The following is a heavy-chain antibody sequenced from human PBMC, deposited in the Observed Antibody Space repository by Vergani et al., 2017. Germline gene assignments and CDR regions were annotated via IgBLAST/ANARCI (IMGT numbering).Heavy chain of an antibody. V-gene: IGHV1-24*01. J-gene: IGHJ6*02. CDR1: GYTLTELS. Sequence: QVQLVQSGAEVKKPGASVKVSCKVSGYTLTELSMHWVRQALGKGLEWMGGFDPEDGETIYAQKFQGRVTMTEDTSTDTAYMELSSLRSEDTAVYYCATIRPITICGVVISFYGMDVWGQGTTVTVSS. D-gene: IGHD3-3*01. CDR3: ATIRPITICGVVISFYGMDV. CDR2: FDPEDGET.